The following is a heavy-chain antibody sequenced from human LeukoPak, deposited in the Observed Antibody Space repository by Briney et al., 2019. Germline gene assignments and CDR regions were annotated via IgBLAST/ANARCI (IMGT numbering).Heavy chain of an antibody. CDR1: GFTFSTYG. D-gene: IGHD5-18*01. Sequence: GGSLRLSCAASGFTFSTYGMHWVRQAPGKGLEWVAVIWYDGSNKYCADSVKGRFTISRDNSKNTLYLQMNSLRAEDTAVYYCARSTAMVILDYWGQGTLVTVSS. CDR3: ARSTAMVILDY. V-gene: IGHV3-33*01. CDR2: IWYDGSNK. J-gene: IGHJ4*02.